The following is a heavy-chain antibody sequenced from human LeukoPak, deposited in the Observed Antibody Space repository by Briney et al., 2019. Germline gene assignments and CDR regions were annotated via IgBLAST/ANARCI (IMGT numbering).Heavy chain of an antibody. CDR1: GFTFSSYG. CDR3: AKDVESFGESNFDY. V-gene: IGHV3-30*18. Sequence: GGSLRLSCAASGFTFSSYGMHWVRQAPGKGLEWVAVISYDGSNKYYADSVKGRFTISRDNSKNTLYLQMNSLRAEDTAVYYCAKDVESFGESNFDYWGQGTLVTVSS. CDR2: ISYDGSNK. J-gene: IGHJ4*02. D-gene: IGHD3-16*01.